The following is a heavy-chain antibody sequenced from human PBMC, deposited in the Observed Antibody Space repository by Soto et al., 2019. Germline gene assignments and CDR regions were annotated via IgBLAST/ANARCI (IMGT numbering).Heavy chain of an antibody. D-gene: IGHD6-13*01. CDR1: GFTFSSYG. CDR2: IWYDGSNK. V-gene: IGHV3-33*01. CDR3: ARWGIAAGDY. J-gene: IGHJ4*02. Sequence: QVQLVESGGGVVQPGRSLRLSCAASGFTFSSYGMHWVRQAPGKGLEWVAVIWYDGSNKYYADSVKGRFTISRDNSKNTLYLQMNSLRDEDTDVYYCARWGIAAGDYWGQGTLVTVSS.